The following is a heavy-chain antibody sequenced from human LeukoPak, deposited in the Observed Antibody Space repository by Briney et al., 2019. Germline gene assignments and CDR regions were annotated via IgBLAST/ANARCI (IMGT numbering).Heavy chain of an antibody. CDR3: ARDGGWFGELFFAY. D-gene: IGHD3-10*01. Sequence: GGSLRLSCAASGFTFSSYSMNWVRQAPGKGLEWVSYISSSSSTIYYADSVKGRLTISRDNAKNSLYLRMNSLRAEDTAVYYCARDGGWFGELFFAYWGQGTLVTVSS. CDR2: ISSSSSTI. J-gene: IGHJ4*02. V-gene: IGHV3-48*01. CDR1: GFTFSSYS.